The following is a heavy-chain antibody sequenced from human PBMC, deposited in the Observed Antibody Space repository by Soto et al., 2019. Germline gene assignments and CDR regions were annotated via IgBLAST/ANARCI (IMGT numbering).Heavy chain of an antibody. V-gene: IGHV3-23*01. D-gene: IGHD2-8*02. Sequence: GGSLRLSCAASGFTFSNYAMSWVRQAPGKGLEWVSAIGGSGGSTYYADSVKGRFTISRDNSKYTLYLQMNSLRAEDTAVYYCAKDKRYCTSARCYYYGMDVWGRGTLVTVSS. CDR3: AKDKRYCTSARCYYYGMDV. CDR2: IGGSGGST. CDR1: GFTFSNYA. J-gene: IGHJ6*02.